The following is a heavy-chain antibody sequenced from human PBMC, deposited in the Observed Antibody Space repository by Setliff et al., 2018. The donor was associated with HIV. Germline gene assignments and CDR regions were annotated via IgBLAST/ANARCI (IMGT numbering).Heavy chain of an antibody. CDR2: ISAYNGNT. CDR3: ARDYGESALFDP. Sequence: GASVKVSCKSSGYTFTDYFIHWVRQAPGQGLEWMGWISAYNGNTNYAQKFQGRVTITTDESTSTAYMELSSLRSEDTAVYYCARDYGESALFDPWGQGTLVTVSS. V-gene: IGHV1-18*04. D-gene: IGHD3-10*01. CDR1: GYTFTDYF. J-gene: IGHJ5*02.